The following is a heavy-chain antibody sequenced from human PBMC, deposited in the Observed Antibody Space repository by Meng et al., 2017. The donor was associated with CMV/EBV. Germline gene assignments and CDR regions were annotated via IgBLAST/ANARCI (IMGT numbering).Heavy chain of an antibody. Sequence: LQVEGAGPGPVKPSETLPLPCTVSGGSISSSSYYWGWIRQPPGKGLEWIGSIYYSGSTYYNPSLKSRVTISVDTSKNQFSLKLSSVTAADTAVYYCARGVVTMIVVYDPWGQGTLVTVSS. CDR1: GGSISSSSYY. J-gene: IGHJ5*02. CDR3: ARGVVTMIVVYDP. V-gene: IGHV4-39*07. D-gene: IGHD3-22*01. CDR2: IYYSGST.